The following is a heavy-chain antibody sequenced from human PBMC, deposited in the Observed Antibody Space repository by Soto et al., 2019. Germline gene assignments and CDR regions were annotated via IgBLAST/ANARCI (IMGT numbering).Heavy chain of an antibody. Sequence: GGSLRLSCAASGFTFSNFAMTWVRQAPGAGLEWVSSISGTDDYTYYADSVKGRFTISRDNAKNTLYLQMNSLRAEDTAVYYCARDPSPYCSGGSCYNNWFDPWGQGTLGTV. CDR1: GFTFSNFA. J-gene: IGHJ5*02. CDR3: ARDPSPYCSGGSCYNNWFDP. CDR2: ISGTDDYT. D-gene: IGHD2-15*01. V-gene: IGHV3-23*01.